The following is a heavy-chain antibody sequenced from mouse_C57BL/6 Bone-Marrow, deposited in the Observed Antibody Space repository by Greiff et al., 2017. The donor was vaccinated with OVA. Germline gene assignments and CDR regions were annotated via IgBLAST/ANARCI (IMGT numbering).Heavy chain of an antibody. CDR2: IWGDGST. V-gene: IGHV2-3*01. Sequence: VQGVESGPGLVAPSQSLSISCTASGFSLTSYGVSWVRQPPGKGLEWLGVIWGDGSTNYHSAPISRLSISKDNSTSQVFLTLNSLQTDDKATYYCAIYCGSSYGYFDVWGTGTTVTVSS. CDR1: GFSLTSYG. D-gene: IGHD1-1*01. J-gene: IGHJ1*03. CDR3: AIYCGSSYGYFDV.